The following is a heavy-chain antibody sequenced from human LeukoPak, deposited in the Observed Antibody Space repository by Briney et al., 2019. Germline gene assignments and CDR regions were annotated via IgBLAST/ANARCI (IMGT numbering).Heavy chain of an antibody. CDR2: FDPEDGET. Sequence: ASVKVSCKVSGYTLTELSMHWVRQAPGKGLEWMGGFDPEDGETIYAQKFQGRVTMTEDTSTDTAYMEPSSLRSEDTAVYYCATAPGSYYSDAFDIWGQGTMVTVSS. V-gene: IGHV1-24*01. D-gene: IGHD3-10*01. CDR3: ATAPGSYYSDAFDI. J-gene: IGHJ3*02. CDR1: GYTLTELS.